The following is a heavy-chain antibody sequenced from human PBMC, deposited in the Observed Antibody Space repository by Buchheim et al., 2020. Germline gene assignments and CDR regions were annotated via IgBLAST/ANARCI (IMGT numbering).Heavy chain of an antibody. CDR3: TRGPNDFWSGYYPLDY. V-gene: IGHV3-49*04. CDR1: GFTFGDYA. D-gene: IGHD3-3*01. J-gene: IGHJ4*02. CDR2: IRSNAYGGTT. Sequence: EVQLVESGGGLVQPGRSLRLSCTASGFTFGDYAMSWVRQAPGKGLEWVGFIRSNAYGGTTEYAASVKGRFTISRADSKSIPYLQMNSLKTEDTAVYYCTRGPNDFWSGYYPLDYWGQGTL.